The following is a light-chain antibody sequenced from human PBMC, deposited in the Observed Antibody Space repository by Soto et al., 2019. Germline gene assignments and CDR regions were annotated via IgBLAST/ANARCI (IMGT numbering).Light chain of an antibody. CDR2: DAS. V-gene: IGKV3-20*01. CDR3: LHHGSSLWT. Sequence: EIVLTQSPGTLSLSPGERATLSCRASQSVSSSYLAWYQQKPGKAPRLLIYDASNRATGIPDRFSGSGSGTDFTLTISRLEPEDFAMYYCLHHGSSLWTFGQGTKVDIK. CDR1: QSVSSSY. J-gene: IGKJ1*01.